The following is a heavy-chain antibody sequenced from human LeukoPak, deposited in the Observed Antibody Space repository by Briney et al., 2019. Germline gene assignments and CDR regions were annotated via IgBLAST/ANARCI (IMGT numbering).Heavy chain of an antibody. D-gene: IGHD3-22*01. CDR2: IWYDGSNK. Sequence: PGRSLGLSCAASGFTFSNYGMHWVRQAPGKGLEWVAVIWYDGSNKYYADSVKGRFTISRDNSRNTLYLQMNSLRAEDTAMYYCAKYDNSGRAGGYWDQGTLVTVSS. CDR1: GFTFSNYG. CDR3: AKYDNSGRAGGY. V-gene: IGHV3-33*06. J-gene: IGHJ4*02.